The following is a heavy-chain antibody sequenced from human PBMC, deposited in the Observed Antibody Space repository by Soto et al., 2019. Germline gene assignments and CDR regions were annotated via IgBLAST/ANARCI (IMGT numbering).Heavy chain of an antibody. CDR1: GCSFTDYH. Sequence: ASVEDSCKASGCSFTDYHIHCVRQDAGRGLEWLVRINPKSGGTSTAQKFQGWVTMTTATSISTASMELTRRTSDDTAIYYCARGDSTDCSNGVCSFFYNHDMDVWGQGTTVPVSS. J-gene: IGHJ6*02. CDR2: INPKSGGT. V-gene: IGHV1-2*04. CDR3: ARGDSTDCSNGVCSFFYNHDMDV. D-gene: IGHD2-8*01.